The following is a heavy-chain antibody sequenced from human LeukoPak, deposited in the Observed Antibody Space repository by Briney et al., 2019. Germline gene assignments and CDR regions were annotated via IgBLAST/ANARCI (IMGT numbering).Heavy chain of an antibody. D-gene: IGHD2-2*01. CDR1: GFTFSSYW. CDR2: IKQDGSEK. J-gene: IGHJ4*02. Sequence: PGGSLRLSCAASGFTFSSYWMSWVRQAPGKGLEWVANIKQDGSEKYYVDSAKGRFTISRDNAKNSLYLQMNSLRAEDTAVYYCARDSVVGREVVPAAMRGGLGYWGQGTLVTVSS. V-gene: IGHV3-7*01. CDR3: ARDSVVGREVVPAAMRGGLGY.